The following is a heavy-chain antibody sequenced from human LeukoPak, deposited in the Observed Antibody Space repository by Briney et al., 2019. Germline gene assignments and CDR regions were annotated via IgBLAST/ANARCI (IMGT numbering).Heavy chain of an antibody. V-gene: IGHV4-59*11. CDR3: ARSYNSGSYCPYYFDY. Sequence: PSETLSLTCTVSGGFISSHFWSWVRQPPGKGLEWIGNVYYTGSTNYNPSLKSRITVSVDTSKNQFSLKLSSVTAADTAVYYCARSYNSGSYCPYYFDYWGQGTLVTVSS. CDR1: GGFISSHF. CDR2: VYYTGST. J-gene: IGHJ4*02. D-gene: IGHD3-10*01.